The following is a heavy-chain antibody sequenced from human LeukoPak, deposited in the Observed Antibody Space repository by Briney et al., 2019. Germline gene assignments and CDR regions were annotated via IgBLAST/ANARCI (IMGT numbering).Heavy chain of an antibody. CDR2: IYIGGST. D-gene: IGHD1-26*01. V-gene: IGHV3-66*01. J-gene: IGHJ4*02. Sequence: GGSLRLSCAASGFTVSSNYMSWVRQAPGKGLEWVSVIYIGGSTHTADSVKGRFIISRDNSKNTLYLQMNSLRVEDTAVYYCAAKGNGYTGIYVFAHWGQGTLVTVSS. CDR1: GFTVSSNY. CDR3: AAKGNGYTGIYVFAH.